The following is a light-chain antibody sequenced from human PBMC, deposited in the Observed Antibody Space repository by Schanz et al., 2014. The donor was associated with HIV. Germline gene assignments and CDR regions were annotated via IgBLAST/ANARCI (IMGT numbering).Light chain of an antibody. V-gene: IGLV2-14*03. CDR3: CSYTSSDTLV. J-gene: IGLJ2*01. CDR1: SGDVGSYNY. Sequence: QSALTQPASVSGSPGQSISISCTGTSGDVGSYNYVSWYQQHPGKAPKLMIYDVSNRPSGVSSRFSGSKSGNTASLTISGLQAEDEADYYCCSYTSSDTLVFGGGTKLTVL. CDR2: DVS.